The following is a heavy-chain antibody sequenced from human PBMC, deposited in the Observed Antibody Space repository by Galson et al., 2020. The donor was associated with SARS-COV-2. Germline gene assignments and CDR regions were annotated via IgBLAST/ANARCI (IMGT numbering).Heavy chain of an antibody. V-gene: IGHV3-23*01. CDR3: ARGGSYYGP. Sequence: GGSLRLSCAASGFTFSSFAMGWVRQAPGKRLEWVSAISDSGANTYHADSMKGRFTISRDNSKNTLYLQMNSLRAEDTAVYFCARGGSYYGPWGQGTLVIVSS. CDR2: ISDSGANT. CDR1: GFTFSSFA. J-gene: IGHJ4*02. D-gene: IGHD1-26*01.